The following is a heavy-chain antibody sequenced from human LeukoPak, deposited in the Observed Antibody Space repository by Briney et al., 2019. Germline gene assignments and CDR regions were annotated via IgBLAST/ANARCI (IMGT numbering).Heavy chain of an antibody. J-gene: IGHJ6*03. CDR1: GYTFTSYA. D-gene: IGHD1-26*01. CDR2: ISGYYGHT. V-gene: IGHV1-18*01. CDR3: ARGGTLSSYNYYYYMDV. Sequence: ASVKVSCKASGYTFTSYAISWVRQAPGQGLEWMGWISGYYGHTNYAQKFQGRVTMTTDTSTSTAYMELRSLRSDDTAVYFCARGGTLSSYNYYYYMDVWGQGTAVTISS.